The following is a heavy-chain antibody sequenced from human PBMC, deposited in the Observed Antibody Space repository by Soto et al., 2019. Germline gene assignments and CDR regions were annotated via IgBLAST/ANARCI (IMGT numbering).Heavy chain of an antibody. D-gene: IGHD2-21*01. CDR3: ARHISVPRTRRFDY. CDR2: IYHSGTT. V-gene: IGHV4-4*02. CDR1: GGSISTNW. Sequence: QVQLQESGPGLVKPSGTLSLTCAVSGGSISTNWWSWVRQPPGKGLEWIGEIYHSGTTNYNPSLRSRVTSSIDKSKYQLSLDLTSVTAADTAVYYCARHISVPRTRRFDYWGQGTLVTVSS. J-gene: IGHJ4*02.